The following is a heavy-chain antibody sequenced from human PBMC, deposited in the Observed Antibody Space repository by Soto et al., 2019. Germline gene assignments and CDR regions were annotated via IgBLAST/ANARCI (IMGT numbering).Heavy chain of an antibody. J-gene: IGHJ6*02. V-gene: IGHV4-39*01. CDR1: GGSISSSSYY. CDR3: ARGLVVPPNFYSYGMDV. Sequence: SETLSLTCTVSGGSISSSSYYWGWIRQPPGKGLEWIGSIYYSGSTYYNPSLKSRVTISVDTSKNQFSLKLSSVTAADTAVYYCARGLVVPPNFYSYGMDVWGQGTTVTVSS. D-gene: IGHD2-15*01. CDR2: IYYSGST.